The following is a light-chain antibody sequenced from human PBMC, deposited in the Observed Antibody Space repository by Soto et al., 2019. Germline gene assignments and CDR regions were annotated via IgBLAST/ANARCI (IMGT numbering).Light chain of an antibody. CDR1: QSVSSSY. CDR2: GAS. J-gene: IGKJ3*01. V-gene: IGKV3-20*01. Sequence: EIVLTQSPGTLSLSPGERATLNCRASQSVSSSYLAWYQQKPGQAPRLLIYGASSRATGIPDRFSGSGSGTDFTLTISRLEPEDFAVYYCQQYGSSLFTFGPGTKVDIK. CDR3: QQYGSSLFT.